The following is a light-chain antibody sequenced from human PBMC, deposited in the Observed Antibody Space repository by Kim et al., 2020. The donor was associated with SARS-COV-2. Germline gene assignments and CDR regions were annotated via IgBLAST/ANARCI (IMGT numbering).Light chain of an antibody. V-gene: IGKV1-39*01. Sequence: ASVGDRVTITCRASQSISSYLNWYQQKPGKAPKLLIYAASSLQSGVPSRFSGSGSGTDFTLTISSLQPEDFATYYCQQSFSTPLTFGGGTKVDIK. CDR3: QQSFSTPLT. CDR1: QSISSY. J-gene: IGKJ4*01. CDR2: AAS.